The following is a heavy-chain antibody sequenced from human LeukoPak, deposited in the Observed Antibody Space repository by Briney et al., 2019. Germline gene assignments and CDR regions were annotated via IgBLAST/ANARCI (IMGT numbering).Heavy chain of an antibody. CDR3: ARGHMGATTTASFFTGYNWFDP. V-gene: IGHV4-31*03. Sequence: PSQTLSLTCTVSGGSISSGGYYWSWIRQHPGKGLEWIGYIYYSGSTYYNPSLKSRVTISVDTSKNQFSLKLSSVTAADTAVYYCARGHMGATTTASFFTGYNWFDPWGQGTLVTVSS. J-gene: IGHJ5*02. D-gene: IGHD1-26*01. CDR1: GGSISSGGYY. CDR2: IYYSGST.